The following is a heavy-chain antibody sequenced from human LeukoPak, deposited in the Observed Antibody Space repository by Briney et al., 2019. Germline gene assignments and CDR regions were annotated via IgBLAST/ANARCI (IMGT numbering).Heavy chain of an antibody. V-gene: IGHV4-59*01. CDR3: ARRYCSGGSCFPDI. CDR2: IYYSGST. Sequence: SETLSLTCTVSGGSISSYYWSWVRQPPGKGLEWIGYIYYSGSTNYNPSLKSRVTISVDTSKNQFSLKLSSVTAADTAVYYCARRYCSGGSCFPDIWGQGTMVTVSS. CDR1: GGSISSYY. J-gene: IGHJ3*02. D-gene: IGHD2-15*01.